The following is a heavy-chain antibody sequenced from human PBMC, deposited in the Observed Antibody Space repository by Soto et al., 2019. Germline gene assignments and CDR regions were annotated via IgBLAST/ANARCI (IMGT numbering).Heavy chain of an antibody. J-gene: IGHJ4*02. D-gene: IGHD6-13*01. V-gene: IGHV3-23*01. CDR2: ISGSGGSI. CDR3: AKERYSSSWAHYFDY. CDR1: GFTFSSYA. Sequence: GVLRLSCAASGFTFSSYAMSWVRQAPGKGLEWVSAISGSGGSIDYADSVKGRFTISRDNAKNSLYLQMNSLRAEDTALYYCAKERYSSSWAHYFDYWGQGTLVTVSS.